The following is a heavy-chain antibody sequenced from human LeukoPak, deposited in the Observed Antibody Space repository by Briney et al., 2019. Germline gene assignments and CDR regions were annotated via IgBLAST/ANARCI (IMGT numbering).Heavy chain of an antibody. Sequence: PGGSLRLSCAASGFTFSSYEMNWVRQAPGKGLEYVSAISSNGGSTYYANSVKGRFTISRDNSKNTLYLQMGSLRAEDMAVYYCARDPAPNSYYYYYMDVWGKGTTVTVSS. D-gene: IGHD1-7*01. CDR2: ISSNGGST. CDR1: GFTFSSYE. J-gene: IGHJ6*03. V-gene: IGHV3-64*01. CDR3: ARDPAPNSYYYYYMDV.